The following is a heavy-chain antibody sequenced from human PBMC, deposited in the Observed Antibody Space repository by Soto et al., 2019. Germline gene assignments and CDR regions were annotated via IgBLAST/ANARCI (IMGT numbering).Heavy chain of an antibody. CDR1: GFTFNIYA. Sequence: QVQLVESGGGVVQPGRSLRLSCAASGFTFNIYAFHWVRQAPGKGLEWVALITYDGTKTYHADSVKGRFTISRDNSKNTLYVQMNSLRAEDTAIYYCARDPRNYCSSSSCYVGGFDLWGQGALVTVSS. CDR2: ITYDGTKT. J-gene: IGHJ4*02. CDR3: ARDPRNYCSSSSCYVGGFDL. V-gene: IGHV3-30*01. D-gene: IGHD2-2*01.